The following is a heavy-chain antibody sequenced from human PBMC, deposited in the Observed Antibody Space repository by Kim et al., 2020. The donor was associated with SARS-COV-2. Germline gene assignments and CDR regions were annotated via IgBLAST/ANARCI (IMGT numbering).Heavy chain of an antibody. CDR1: GVTVRGNY. CDR2: IYGDDSA. Sequence: GGSLRLSCAASGVTVRGNYMTWVRQAPGKGLEWVSVIYGDDSADYADSVKCRFSISRDNYENTEYLQMQSLTAEDTALYYWGTRSNDWVGWLFDLWGRGTLVTVSS. D-gene: IGHD3-9*01. CDR3: GTRSNDWVGWLFDL. J-gene: IGHJ2*01. V-gene: IGHV3-66*02.